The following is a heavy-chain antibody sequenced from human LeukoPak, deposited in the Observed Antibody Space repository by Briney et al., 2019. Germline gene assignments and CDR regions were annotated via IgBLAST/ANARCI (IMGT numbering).Heavy chain of an antibody. Sequence: PSETLSLTCTVSGGSLSSYYWSWIRQPPGKGLEWIGYIYYSGSTHYNPSLKSRVTISVDTSKNQFSLKLRSVTAADTAVYYCARERSAGVVTLHPFDYWGQGTLVTVSS. CDR2: IYYSGST. V-gene: IGHV4-59*01. CDR1: GGSLSSYY. CDR3: ARERSAGVVTLHPFDY. D-gene: IGHD3-3*01. J-gene: IGHJ4*02.